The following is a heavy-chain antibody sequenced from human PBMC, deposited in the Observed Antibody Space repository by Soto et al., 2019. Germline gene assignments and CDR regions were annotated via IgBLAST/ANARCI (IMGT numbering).Heavy chain of an antibody. CDR2: IYYSGST. CDR3: ARSGVTMVRGVINNWFDP. J-gene: IGHJ5*02. D-gene: IGHD3-10*01. Sequence: SETLSLTCTVSGGSISSGGYYWSWIRQHPGKGLEWIGYIYYSGSTYYNPSLKSRVTMSVDTSKNQFSLKLSSVTAADTAVYYCARSGVTMVRGVINNWFDPWGQGTLVTVSS. V-gene: IGHV4-31*03. CDR1: GGSISSGGYY.